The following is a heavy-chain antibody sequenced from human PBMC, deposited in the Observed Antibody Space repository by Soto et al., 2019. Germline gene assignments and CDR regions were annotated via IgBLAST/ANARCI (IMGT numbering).Heavy chain of an antibody. J-gene: IGHJ4*02. V-gene: IGHV3-15*07. CDR1: GFSLSKAW. D-gene: IGHD5-18*01. CDR3: TTDGGYTYGFDS. CDR2: IKTRTDGGSE. Sequence: EVQLVESGGGLVQPGGSLRLSCSASGFSLSKAWMNWVRQAPGKGLEWVGHIKTRTDGGSEDYAAPVKGRFTISRNDSGYTLYLQMNSLETDDTAVNYCTTDGGYTYGFDSGGQGTLVTVSS.